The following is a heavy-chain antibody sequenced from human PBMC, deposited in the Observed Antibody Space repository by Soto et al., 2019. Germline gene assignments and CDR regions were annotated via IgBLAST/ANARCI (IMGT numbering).Heavy chain of an antibody. CDR3: ARGPTYYDFLGAFDY. V-gene: IGHV4-59*01. D-gene: IGHD3-3*01. CDR1: GGSMNRYH. J-gene: IGHJ4*01. Sequence: QVQLQESGPGLVRPSETLSLTCTVSGGSMNRYHWSWIRKTPGKGLEWIGYVQYSGTTSYNPSLQSRVAMSVDTWNNQFSLRLTAMTAADTAIYYCARGPTYYDFLGAFDYWGRGTLVTVSS. CDR2: VQYSGTT.